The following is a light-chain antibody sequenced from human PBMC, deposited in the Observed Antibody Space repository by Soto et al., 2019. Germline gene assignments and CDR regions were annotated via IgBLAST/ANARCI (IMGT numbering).Light chain of an antibody. V-gene: IGLV1-40*01. CDR2: GNN. J-gene: IGLJ1*01. CDR3: QSFDSSLGGSV. Sequence: QPVLTQPPSVSGAPGQRVIISCFGSSSNIGAGYDVHWYQQLPGTAPKLLIYGNNNRPSGVPNRFSGSKSGTSASLAITGLQAEDEDDYYCQSFDSSLGGSVFGTGTKLTVL. CDR1: SSNIGAGYD.